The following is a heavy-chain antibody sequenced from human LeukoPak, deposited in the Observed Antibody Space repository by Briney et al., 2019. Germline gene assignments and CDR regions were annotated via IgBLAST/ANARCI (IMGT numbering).Heavy chain of an antibody. CDR1: GFSVNSYY. J-gene: IGHJ5*02. V-gene: IGHV3-53*01. CDR2: LSSGDNT. Sequence: GGSLRLSCAASGFSVNSYYMSWVRQAPGRGLEWVSALSSGDNTHYADSVNGRFTISRDNSKNTLYLQLNSLRAEDTAVYYCARGVAVAGTRWFDPWGQGTLVTVSS. CDR3: ARGVAVAGTRWFDP. D-gene: IGHD6-19*01.